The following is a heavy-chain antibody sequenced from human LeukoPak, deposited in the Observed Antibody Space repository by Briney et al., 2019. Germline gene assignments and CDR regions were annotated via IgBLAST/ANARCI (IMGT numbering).Heavy chain of an antibody. J-gene: IGHJ4*02. Sequence: GGSLRLSCAASGFGFGTYDMHWVRQDSGKRLEWVSAINPTGDTYYPGSVKGRFTISRENAKGSLYLQMNSLRVGDTAVYYCARERDGYFDYWGQGTLVTVSS. D-gene: IGHD5-24*01. CDR2: INPTGDT. CDR3: ARERDGYFDY. CDR1: GFGFGTYD. V-gene: IGHV3-13*01.